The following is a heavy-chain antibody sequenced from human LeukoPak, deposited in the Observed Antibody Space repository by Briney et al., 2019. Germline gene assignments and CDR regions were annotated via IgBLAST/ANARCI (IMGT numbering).Heavy chain of an antibody. D-gene: IGHD3-9*01. CDR2: ISGRGGST. J-gene: IGHJ4*02. V-gene: IGHV3-23*01. CDR1: GFTFSSYA. Sequence: PGGSLRLSCAASGFTFSSYAMSWVRQAPGKGLEWVSAISGRGGSTYYADSVKGRFTISRDNSKNTLYLQMNSLRAEDTAVYYCAKMYYDILTGSHYFDYWGQGTLVTVSS. CDR3: AKMYYDILTGSHYFDY.